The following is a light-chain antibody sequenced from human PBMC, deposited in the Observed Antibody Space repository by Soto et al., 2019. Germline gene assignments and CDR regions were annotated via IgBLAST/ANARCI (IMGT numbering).Light chain of an antibody. V-gene: IGKV3-20*01. J-gene: IGKJ5*01. CDR2: GAS. CDR3: QQYGSSEII. CDR1: QSVSSY. Sequence: EIVLTQSPATLSLSPGERATLSCRASQSVSSYLAWYQQKPGQPPRLLIYGASSRATGIPDRFSGSVSGTDFTLTITRLEPEDFAVFYCQQYGSSEIIFGQGTRLEIK.